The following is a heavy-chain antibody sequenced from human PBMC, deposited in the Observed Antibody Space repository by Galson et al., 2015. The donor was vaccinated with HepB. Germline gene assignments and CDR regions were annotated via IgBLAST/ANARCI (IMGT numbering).Heavy chain of an antibody. V-gene: IGHV1-18*04. D-gene: IGHD6-19*01. J-gene: IGHJ4*02. Sequence: SVKVSCKASGYTFTSYGISWVRQAPGQGLEWMGWISAYNGNTNYAQKLQGRVTMTTDTSTSTAYMELRSLRSDDTAVYYCARAAVAGKGGVFDFDYWGQGTLVTVSS. CDR1: GYTFTSYG. CDR3: ARAAVAGKGGVFDFDY. CDR2: ISAYNGNT.